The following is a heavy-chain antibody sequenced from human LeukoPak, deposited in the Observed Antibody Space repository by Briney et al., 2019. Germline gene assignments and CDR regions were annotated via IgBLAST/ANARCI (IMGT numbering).Heavy chain of an antibody. CDR2: ISAYNGNT. D-gene: IGHD2-2*01. CDR3: ARGEALGVVVPAADDY. CDR1: GYTFTSYG. J-gene: IGHJ4*02. V-gene: IGHV1-18*01. Sequence: ASVKVSCKASGYTFTSYGISWVRQAPGQGLEWMGWISAYNGNTNYAQKFQGRVTITADKSTSTAYMELSSLRSEDTAVYYCARGEALGVVVPAADDYWGQGTLVTVSS.